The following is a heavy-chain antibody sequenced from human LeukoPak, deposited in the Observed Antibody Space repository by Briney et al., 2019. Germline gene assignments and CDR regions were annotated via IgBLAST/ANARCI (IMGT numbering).Heavy chain of an antibody. Sequence: SETLSLTCAVYGGSFSGYYWSWLRQPPGKGLEWIGEINHSGSTNYNPSLKSRVTISVDTSKNQFSLKLSSVTAADTAVYYCARADFWSGYAPYYYYYYYMDVWGKGTTVTVSS. CDR3: ARADFWSGYAPYYYYYYYMDV. V-gene: IGHV4-34*01. J-gene: IGHJ6*03. CDR1: GGSFSGYY. D-gene: IGHD3-3*01. CDR2: INHSGST.